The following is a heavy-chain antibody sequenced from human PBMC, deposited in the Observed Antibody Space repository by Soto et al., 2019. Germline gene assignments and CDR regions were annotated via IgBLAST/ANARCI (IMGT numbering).Heavy chain of an antibody. Sequence: PSETLSLTCAVSGYSISSGYHWGWIRQPPGKGLEWSGSIYHSGSTYYNPSLKSRVTISVDTSKNQFSLKLSSVTAADTAVYYCARYGERAVLRYFDWWRGVRNFDYWGQGTLVTVSS. V-gene: IGHV4-38-2*01. CDR2: IYHSGST. CDR1: GYSISSGYH. CDR3: ARYGERAVLRYFDWWRGVRNFDY. D-gene: IGHD3-9*01. J-gene: IGHJ4*02.